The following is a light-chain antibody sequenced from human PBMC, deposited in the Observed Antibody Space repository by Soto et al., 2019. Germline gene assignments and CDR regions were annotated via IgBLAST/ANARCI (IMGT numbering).Light chain of an antibody. J-gene: IGKJ1*01. V-gene: IGKV3-20*01. CDR1: QSVGSTY. Sequence: EIVLAQSPGTLSLSPGERATRSYRASQSVGSTYLAWYQQKPGQAPRLLIYGASTRATGIPDRFSGSGSGTDFTLTISRLEPEDFAVYYCQQYGYSRTFGQGTKVDIK. CDR3: QQYGYSRT. CDR2: GAS.